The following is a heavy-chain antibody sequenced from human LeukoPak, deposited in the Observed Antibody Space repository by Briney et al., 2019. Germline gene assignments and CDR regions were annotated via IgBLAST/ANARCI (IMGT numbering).Heavy chain of an antibody. V-gene: IGHV4-34*01. CDR2: INHGGST. CDR3: ASGIDDSSGFSSRPFDY. J-gene: IGHJ4*02. D-gene: IGHD3-22*01. Sequence: SETLSLTCAVYGGSFSGDFWSWIRQSPGKGLEWIGEINHGGSTTYNPSLQSRVTMSVDTSTNQISLKMTSVTAADTAIYYCASGIDDSSGFSSRPFDYWGQGTLVTVSS. CDR1: GGSFSGDF.